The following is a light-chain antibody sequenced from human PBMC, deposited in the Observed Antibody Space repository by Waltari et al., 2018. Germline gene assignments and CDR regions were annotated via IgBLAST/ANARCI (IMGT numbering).Light chain of an antibody. CDR1: SSDVGAYDY. CDR3: SSYAGSNNLV. Sequence: QSALTPPPSASGSPGQPVTISCPGTSSDVGAYDYAPWYQHHPGKAPKLLISEVSKRPSGVPDRFSGSRSGNTASLTVSGLQAEDEADYYCSSYAGSNNLVFGGGTKLTVL. CDR2: EVS. J-gene: IGLJ2*01. V-gene: IGLV2-8*01.